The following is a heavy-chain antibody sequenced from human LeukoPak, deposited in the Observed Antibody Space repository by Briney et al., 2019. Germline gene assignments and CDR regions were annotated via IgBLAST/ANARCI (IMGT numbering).Heavy chain of an antibody. CDR3: ARGSGSGWPLDR. Sequence: PGGSLRLSCAASGVIVSRNFMSWVRQAPGKGLEWVAIMYAGGTTDYSDSVRGRFHISRDASKNTLSLQMNSLRAEDTAVYYCARGSGSGWPLDRWGQGALVTVSS. V-gene: IGHV3-53*01. D-gene: IGHD6-19*01. J-gene: IGHJ5*02. CDR1: GVIVSRNF. CDR2: MYAGGTT.